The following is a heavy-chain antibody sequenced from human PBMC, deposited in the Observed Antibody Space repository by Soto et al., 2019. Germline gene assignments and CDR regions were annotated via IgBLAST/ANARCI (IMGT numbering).Heavy chain of an antibody. V-gene: IGHV1-8*01. D-gene: IGHD1-26*01. CDR2: MNPQTGNT. CDR3: ATYYMRGLSPGN. J-gene: IGHJ4*02. CDR1: GYTFTRYY. Sequence: ASVKVSCKASGYTFTRYYITWVRQATGQGLEWMGWMNPQTGNTAYAQKFQGRVTMTEDTSTDTAYMELSSLRSEDTAVYYCATYYMRGLSPGNCGKGTLVTVAS.